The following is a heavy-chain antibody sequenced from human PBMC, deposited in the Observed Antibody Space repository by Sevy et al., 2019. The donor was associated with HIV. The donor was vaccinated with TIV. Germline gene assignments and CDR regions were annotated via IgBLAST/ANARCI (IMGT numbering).Heavy chain of an antibody. CDR3: ASGEKYCSGGSCYFHLDY. Sequence: ASVKVSCKASGYTFTSYGINWVRQAPGQGLEWMGWINVYNGNANYAQKLQGRGTMTTDTSTSTAYMELRSLRYDDTGLYYCASGEKYCSGGSCYFHLDYWGQGTLVTVSS. J-gene: IGHJ4*02. CDR1: GYTFTSYG. CDR2: INVYNGNA. D-gene: IGHD2-15*01. V-gene: IGHV1-18*01.